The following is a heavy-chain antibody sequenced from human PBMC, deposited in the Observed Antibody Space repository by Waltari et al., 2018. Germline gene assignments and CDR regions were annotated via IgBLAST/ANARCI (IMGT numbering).Heavy chain of an antibody. CDR2: VYSGGST. D-gene: IGHD3-10*01. J-gene: IGHJ4*02. CDR3: ARDQYYGSGSWPFDY. Sequence: EVQLVESGGGLIQPGGSLRLSCAASGFTVSSNYMRWVRQAPGKGLEWVSVVYSGGSTYYADSVKGRFTISRDNSKNTLYLQMNSLRAEDTAVYYCARDQYYGSGSWPFDYWGQGTLVTVSS. V-gene: IGHV3-53*01. CDR1: GFTVSSNY.